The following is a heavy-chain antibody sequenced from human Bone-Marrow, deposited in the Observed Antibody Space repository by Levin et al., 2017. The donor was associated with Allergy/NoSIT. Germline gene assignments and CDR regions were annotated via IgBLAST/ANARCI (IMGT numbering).Heavy chain of an antibody. D-gene: IGHD1-1*01. J-gene: IGHJ3*02. V-gene: IGHV1-46*01. CDR2: INPRGGST. CDR3: ARDLSGGLPDAFDI. Sequence: SVKVSCKASGYSFTSYYLHWVRQAPGQGLEWMAIINPRGGSTTYAQKFQGRVTMTSDTSTSTVYMELTSLRSEDTAVYYCARDLSGGLPDAFDIWGQGTIVSVSS. CDR1: GYSFTSYY.